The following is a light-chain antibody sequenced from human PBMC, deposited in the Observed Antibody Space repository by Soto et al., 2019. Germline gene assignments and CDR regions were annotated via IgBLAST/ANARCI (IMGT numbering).Light chain of an antibody. CDR1: QSVSSNY. Sequence: EIVLTQSPGTLALSPGERATLSCRASQSVSSNYLAWYQQKPGQAPRLLICDASSRATGIPDRFSGSGSGSDFTLIISRLEPEDFAVYYCQQYATPPPTFGGGTKVEIK. CDR3: QQYATPPPT. V-gene: IGKV3-20*01. J-gene: IGKJ4*01. CDR2: DAS.